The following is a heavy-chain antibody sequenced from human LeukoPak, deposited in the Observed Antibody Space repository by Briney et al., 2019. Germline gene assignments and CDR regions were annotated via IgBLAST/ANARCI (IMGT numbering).Heavy chain of an antibody. CDR2: IHYTGGT. CDR3: ARDRVEDGSGRYYVIDY. D-gene: IGHD3-22*01. CDR1: GGSISSGGHY. J-gene: IGHJ4*02. Sequence: PSETLFLTCTVSGGSISSGGHYWSWIRQHPGKGLEWIGYIHYTGGTYYNPSLQSRVTISIDTSKSQFSLKLNSVTAADTAVYYCARDRVEDGSGRYYVIDYWGQGTLVTVSS. V-gene: IGHV4-31*03.